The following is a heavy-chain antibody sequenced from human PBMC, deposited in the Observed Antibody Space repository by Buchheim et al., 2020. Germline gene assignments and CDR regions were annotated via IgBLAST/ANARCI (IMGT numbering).Heavy chain of an antibody. D-gene: IGHD3-10*01. Sequence: EVQLVESGGGLVHPGGSLRLSCVASGFVLRSNAMNCVRQALGKGLEGVSYIDCSSSNLYYTDSVKGRLTISRDNPKNSLYLQMNSLRDEDKAVYYCARSGSWKLAGLDYWGQGTL. V-gene: IGHV3-48*02. CDR2: IDCSSSNL. CDR3: ARSGSWKLAGLDY. J-gene: IGHJ4*02. CDR1: GFVLRSNA.